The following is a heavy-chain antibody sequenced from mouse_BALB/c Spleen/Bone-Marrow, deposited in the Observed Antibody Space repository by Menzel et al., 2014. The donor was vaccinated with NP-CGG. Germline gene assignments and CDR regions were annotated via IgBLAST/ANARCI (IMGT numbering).Heavy chain of an antibody. V-gene: IGHV14-3*02. CDR2: IDPANGNT. CDR3: ARRTRYAMDY. D-gene: IGHD3-3*01. J-gene: IGHJ4*01. CDR1: GFNIKDTY. Sequence: VQLKDSGAELVKPGASVKLSCTASGFNIKDTYMHWVKQRPEQGLEWIGRIDPANGNTKYDPKFQGKATITADTSSNTAYLQLSSLTSEDTAVYYCARRTRYAMDYWGQGTSVTVSS.